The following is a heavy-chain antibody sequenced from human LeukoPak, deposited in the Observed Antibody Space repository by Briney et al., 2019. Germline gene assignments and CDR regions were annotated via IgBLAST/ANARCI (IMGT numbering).Heavy chain of an antibody. J-gene: IGHJ6*04. CDR3: ARAKGYSIYYYGMDV. D-gene: IGHD1-26*01. CDR1: GFTFSSYA. Sequence: PGRSLRLSCAASGFTFSSYAMHWVRQAPGKGLEWVAVISYDGSNKYYADSVKGRFTFSRDNSKNTLYLQMNSLRAEDTAVYYCARAKGYSIYYYGMDVWGKGTTVTVSS. CDR2: ISYDGSNK. V-gene: IGHV3-30*04.